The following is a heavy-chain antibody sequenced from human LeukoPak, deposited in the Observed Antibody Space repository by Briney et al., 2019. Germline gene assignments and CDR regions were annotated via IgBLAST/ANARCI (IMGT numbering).Heavy chain of an antibody. CDR2: IIPIFGTA. V-gene: IGHV1-69*13. CDR1: GGTFSSYA. J-gene: IGHJ4*02. Sequence: SVKVSCKASGGTFSSYAISWVRQAPGQGLEWMGGIIPIFGTANYAQKFQGRVTITADESTSTAYMELCSLRSEDTAVYYCARRRWASGYSSPDHFDYWGQGTLVTVSS. D-gene: IGHD5-18*01. CDR3: ARRRWASGYSSPDHFDY.